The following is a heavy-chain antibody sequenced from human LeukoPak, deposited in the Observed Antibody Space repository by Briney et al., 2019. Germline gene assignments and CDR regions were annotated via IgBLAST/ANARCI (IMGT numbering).Heavy chain of an antibody. D-gene: IGHD5-18*01. Sequence: PSETLSLTCTVSGGPISSGCYYWTWIRQPAGKVLEWIGRIYTSGSTYYNPSLKSRVTISVDTSMNQFSRKLSSVTAADTAVYYCAREGGGYSYGYLTYYYYMDVWGKGTTVTVS. CDR1: GGPISSGCYY. CDR2: IYTSGST. J-gene: IGHJ6*03. CDR3: AREGGGYSYGYLTYYYYMDV. V-gene: IGHV4-61*02.